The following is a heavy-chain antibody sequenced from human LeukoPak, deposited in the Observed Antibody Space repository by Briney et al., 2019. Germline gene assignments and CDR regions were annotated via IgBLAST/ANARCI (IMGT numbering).Heavy chain of an antibody. D-gene: IGHD3-22*01. J-gene: IGHJ3*02. CDR3: AREVGDYYDSSGSHAFDI. V-gene: IGHV4-34*01. CDR2: INHSGST. Sequence: GSLRLSCTASGFTFGDYAMSWVRQPPGKGLEWIGEINHSGSTNYNPSLKSRVTISVDTSKNQFSLKLSSVTAADTAVYYCAREVGDYYDSSGSHAFDIWGQGTMVTVSS. CDR1: GFTFGDYA.